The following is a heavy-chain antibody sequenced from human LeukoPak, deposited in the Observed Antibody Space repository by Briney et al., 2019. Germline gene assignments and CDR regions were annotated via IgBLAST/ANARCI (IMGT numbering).Heavy chain of an antibody. V-gene: IGHV3-30*02. CDR3: ARDLYSSGWYYFDY. D-gene: IGHD6-19*01. CDR1: GFTFSSYG. J-gene: IGHJ4*02. CDR2: IRYDGSNK. Sequence: GGSLRLSCAASGFTFSSYGMHWVRQAPGKGLEWVAFIRYDGSNKYYADSVKGRFTISRDNAKNSLYLQMNSLRAEDTAVYYCARDLYSSGWYYFDYWGQGTLVTVSS.